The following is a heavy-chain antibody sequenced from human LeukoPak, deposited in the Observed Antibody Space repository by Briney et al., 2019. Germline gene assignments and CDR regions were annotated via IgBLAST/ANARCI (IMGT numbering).Heavy chain of an antibody. D-gene: IGHD6-13*01. Sequence: GGSLRLSCAASGFRFSDYYITWIRQAPGKGREWVCHITSSGSTIHYADSVKGRFTISRDNGKNSLYLQMSSLRAEDTAVYYCARIGSSWPNWFDPWGQGTLVTVSS. V-gene: IGHV3-11*01. J-gene: IGHJ5*02. CDR3: ARIGSSWPNWFDP. CDR2: ITSSGSTI. CDR1: GFRFSDYY.